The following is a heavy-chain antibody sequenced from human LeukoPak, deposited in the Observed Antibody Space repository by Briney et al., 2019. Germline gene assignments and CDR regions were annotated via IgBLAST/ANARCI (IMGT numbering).Heavy chain of an antibody. V-gene: IGHV1-8*02. Sequence: ASVKVSCKASGYTFTGYYMHWVRQATGQGLEWMGWMNPNSGNTGYAQKFQGRVTMTRNTSISTAYMELSSLRSEDTAVYYCARGELGYCSGTSCYPATYYYYMDVWGKGTTVTISS. CDR1: GYTFTGYY. D-gene: IGHD2-2*01. J-gene: IGHJ6*03. CDR3: ARGELGYCSGTSCYPATYYYYMDV. CDR2: MNPNSGNT.